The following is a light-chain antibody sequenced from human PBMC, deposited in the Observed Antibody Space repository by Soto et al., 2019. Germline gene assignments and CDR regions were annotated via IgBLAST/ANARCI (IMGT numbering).Light chain of an antibody. Sequence: IEMTQSPATLSVSLGERATLSCRASQSISSKLAWYQRRPGQAPRLLIYDASTRASGVPARLSGSGSGTEFTLTISSLQSEDFAVYYCQQYNNWPPWTFGQGTKVEIK. J-gene: IGKJ1*01. CDR2: DAS. CDR1: QSISSK. V-gene: IGKV3-15*01. CDR3: QQYNNWPPWT.